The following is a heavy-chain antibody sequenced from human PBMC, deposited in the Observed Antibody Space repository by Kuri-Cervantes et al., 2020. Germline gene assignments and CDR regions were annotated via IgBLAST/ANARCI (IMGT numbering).Heavy chain of an antibody. D-gene: IGHD3-10*01. V-gene: IGHV4-34*01. CDR3: ARVTYYYGSGSYYYMDV. CDR2: INHSGST. Sequence: SQTLSLTCAVYGGSFSGYYWSWIRQPPGKGLEWIGEINHSGSTNYNPSLKSRVTISVDTSKNQFSLKLSSVTAADTAVYYCARVTYYYGSGSYYYMDVWGKGTTVTVSS. CDR1: GGSFSGYY. J-gene: IGHJ6*03.